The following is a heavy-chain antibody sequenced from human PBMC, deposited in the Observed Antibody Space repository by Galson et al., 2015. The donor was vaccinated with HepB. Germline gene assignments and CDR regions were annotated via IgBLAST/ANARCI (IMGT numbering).Heavy chain of an antibody. Sequence: SLRLSCAASGFTFSSYGMNWVRQAPGKGLEWVAFIRYDGTNKYYADSVRGRFTISRDHSKNMMYLQMSSLRPEDTAVYYCAKDSRYSGYDWSLVGYFDYWGQGTLVTVSS. D-gene: IGHD5-12*01. J-gene: IGHJ4*02. CDR2: IRYDGTNK. CDR1: GFTFSSYG. CDR3: AKDSRYSGYDWSLVGYFDY. V-gene: IGHV3-30*02.